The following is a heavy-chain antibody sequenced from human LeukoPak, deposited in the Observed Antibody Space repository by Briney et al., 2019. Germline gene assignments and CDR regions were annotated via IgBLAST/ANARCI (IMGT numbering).Heavy chain of an antibody. Sequence: GGSLRLSCAASGFTFSSYAMSWVRQAPGKGLEWVSAISGSGGSTYYADSVKGRFTISRDNAKNSLYLQMNSLRAEDTAVYYCARVGGRVAAAGTNYWGQGTLVTVSS. J-gene: IGHJ4*02. CDR2: ISGSGGST. V-gene: IGHV3-23*01. CDR3: ARVGGRVAAAGTNY. CDR1: GFTFSSYA. D-gene: IGHD6-13*01.